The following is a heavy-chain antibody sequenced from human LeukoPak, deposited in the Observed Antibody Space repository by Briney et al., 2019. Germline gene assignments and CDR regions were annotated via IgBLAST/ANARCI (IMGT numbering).Heavy chain of an antibody. D-gene: IGHD3-9*01. Sequence: PGGSLRLSCAASGFTFSSYAMSWVRQAPGKGLEWVSTISDSGGSTYYADSVKGRFTMSRDNSKNTLYLQMNSLRAEDTAVYYCAKDQDYDILTLSLDYWGQGTLVTVSS. CDR3: AKDQDYDILTLSLDY. V-gene: IGHV3-23*01. J-gene: IGHJ4*02. CDR1: GFTFSSYA. CDR2: ISDSGGST.